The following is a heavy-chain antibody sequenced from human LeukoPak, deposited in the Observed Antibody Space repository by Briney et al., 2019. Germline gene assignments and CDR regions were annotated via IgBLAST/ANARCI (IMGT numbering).Heavy chain of an antibody. Sequence: PSETLSLTCTVSGGSISFYYWSWIRQPPGKGLEWIGSIYYSGSTYYNPSLKSRVTISVDTSKNQFSLKLSSVTAADTAVYYCARSGLGLLYFDYWGQGTLVTVSS. CDR3: ARSGLGLLYFDY. D-gene: IGHD1-26*01. CDR2: IYYSGST. V-gene: IGHV4-59*12. J-gene: IGHJ4*02. CDR1: GGSISFYY.